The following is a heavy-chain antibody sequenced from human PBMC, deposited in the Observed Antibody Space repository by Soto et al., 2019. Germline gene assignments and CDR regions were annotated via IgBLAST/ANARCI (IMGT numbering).Heavy chain of an antibody. CDR2: IYYSGST. J-gene: IGHJ3*02. V-gene: IGHV4-59*01. Sequence: SETLSLTCTVSGGSISSYYWSWIRQPPGKGLEWIAYIYYSGSTTYNPSLKSRVTISVDTSKNQFSLKLSSVTAADTAVYYCAREGTMVRGVTDIWGQGTMVTV. D-gene: IGHD3-10*01. CDR3: AREGTMVRGVTDI. CDR1: GGSISSYY.